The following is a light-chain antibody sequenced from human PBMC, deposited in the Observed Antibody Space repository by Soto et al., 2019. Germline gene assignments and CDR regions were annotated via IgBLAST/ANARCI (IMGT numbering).Light chain of an antibody. V-gene: IGKV1-39*01. J-gene: IGKJ3*01. CDR2: DAS. Sequence: DIQMTQSPSSLSASVGDRVTITCRASQSISTHLHWYQQKPGKAPTLLIHDASILQSGDPSTFSRSRSGTDFSLTISSLQPDDLPTYYCKQSFTTPFTFGPGTEVDIK. CDR3: KQSFTTPFT. CDR1: QSISTH.